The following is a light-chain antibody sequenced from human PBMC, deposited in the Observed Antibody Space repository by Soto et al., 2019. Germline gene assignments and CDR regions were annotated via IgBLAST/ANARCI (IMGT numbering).Light chain of an antibody. CDR2: GAS. V-gene: IGKV3D-15*01. J-gene: IGKJ1*01. CDR3: QQYNNWPRT. Sequence: SPATLSLSASERATLSCGASQNVANYLDWYQQKPGQAPRLLIYGASSRATGIPDRFSGSGSRTEFTLTTSSLQFEDFAVYYCQQYNNWPRTFGQGTMVDVK. CDR1: QNVANY.